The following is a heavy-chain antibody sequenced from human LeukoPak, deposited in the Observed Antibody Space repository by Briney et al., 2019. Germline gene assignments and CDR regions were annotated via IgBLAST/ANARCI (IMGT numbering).Heavy chain of an antibody. J-gene: IGHJ4*02. CDR3: AREAFGEVIAFDY. D-gene: IGHD3-16*02. CDR1: GGSISSGDYY. Sequence: PSETLSLTCTVSGGSISSGDYYWSWIRQPPGKGLEWIGYIYYSGSTYYNPSLKSRVTISVDTSKNQFSLKLSSVTAADTAVYYCAREAFGEVIAFDYWGQGTLVTVSS. V-gene: IGHV4-30-4*08. CDR2: IYYSGST.